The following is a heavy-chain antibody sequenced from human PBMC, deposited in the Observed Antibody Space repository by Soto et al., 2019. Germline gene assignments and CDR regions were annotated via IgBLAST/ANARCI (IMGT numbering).Heavy chain of an antibody. CDR3: ARGPLYSSSWPYWFDP. CDR2: IYSGGST. J-gene: IGHJ5*02. V-gene: IGHV3-53*01. CDR1: GFTVSNNY. D-gene: IGHD6-13*01. Sequence: XGSLRLSCAASGFTVSNNYMTWVRQAPGKGLEWVSVIYSGGSTYYADSVKGRFTISRDNSKNTLYLQMKSLRAEDTAVYYCARGPLYSSSWPYWFDPWGQGTLVTVSS.